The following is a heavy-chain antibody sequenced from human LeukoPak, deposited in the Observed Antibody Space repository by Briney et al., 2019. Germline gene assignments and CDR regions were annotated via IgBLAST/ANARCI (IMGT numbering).Heavy chain of an antibody. J-gene: IGHJ4*02. V-gene: IGHV1-18*01. CDR3: ARFNYVGGSYRYTGRYFDY. Sequence: ASVKVSCKASGYTFTSYGISWVRQAPGQGLEWMGWISAYNGNTNYAQKLQGRVTMTTDTCTSTAYMELRSLRSDDTAVYYCARFNYVGGSYRYTGRYFDYWGQGTLVTVSS. CDR2: ISAYNGNT. D-gene: IGHD3-16*02. CDR1: GYTFTSYG.